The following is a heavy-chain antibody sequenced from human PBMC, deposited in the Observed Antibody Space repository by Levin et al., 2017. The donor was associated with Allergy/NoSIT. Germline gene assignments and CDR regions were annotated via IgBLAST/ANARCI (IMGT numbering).Heavy chain of an antibody. Sequence: SETLSLTCAISGASVSSNSAAWNWIRQSPSRGLEWLGRTYYRSRWFNAYAVSMKSRITIHPDTSKTQFSLQLNSVTPEETAGYYWARTPWDYGDFGHMLEIWGQGTMVTVAS. J-gene: IGHJ3*02. CDR3: ARTPWDYGDFGHMLEI. V-gene: IGHV6-1*01. CDR1: GASVSSNSAA. CDR2: TYYRSRWFN. D-gene: IGHD4-17*01.